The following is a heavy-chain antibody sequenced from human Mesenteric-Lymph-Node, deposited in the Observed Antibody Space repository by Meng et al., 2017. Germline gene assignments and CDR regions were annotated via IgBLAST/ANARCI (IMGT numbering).Heavy chain of an antibody. CDR3: ARQLDYNILTGYCYAFDI. CDR1: GYSCTNYW. Sequence: GELKIACEGSGYSCTNYWIGWVRQMPGKGLEWMGIIYPGDSDTRYSPSVQGQVTISADKSISTAYLQWSSLKASDTAMYYCARQLDYNILTGYCYAFDIWGQGTKVT. J-gene: IGHJ3*02. CDR2: IYPGDSDT. V-gene: IGHV5-51*01. D-gene: IGHD3-9*01.